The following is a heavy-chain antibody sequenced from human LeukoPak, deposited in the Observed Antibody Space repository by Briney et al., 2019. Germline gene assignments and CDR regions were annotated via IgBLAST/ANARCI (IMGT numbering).Heavy chain of an antibody. D-gene: IGHD2-15*01. J-gene: IGHJ3*02. Sequence: GGSLRLSCAASGFSFSNYVMHWVRQAPGKGLEYVSAIMPNGETRGYANSMKGRFTISRDNSKNTLYLQMGSLRAEDMAIYYCARDRDGGLAFDTWGQGTLVTVSS. CDR3: ARDRDGGLAFDT. CDR2: IMPNGETR. V-gene: IGHV3-64*01. CDR1: GFSFSNYV.